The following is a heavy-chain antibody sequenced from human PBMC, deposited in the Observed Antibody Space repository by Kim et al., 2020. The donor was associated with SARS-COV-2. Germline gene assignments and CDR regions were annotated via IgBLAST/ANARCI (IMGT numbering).Heavy chain of an antibody. CDR2: INHSGGST. CDR3: ASEYCRTTSCHGDYYGMDV. D-gene: IGHD2-2*01. V-gene: IGHV1-46*01. Sequence: ASVKVSCKASGYTFTSYYMHWVRQAPGQGLEWMGIINHSGGSTSYAQTFQGRVTTTRDTSTSTVYMELSSLRSEDTAVYYFASEYCRTTSCHGDYYGMDVWGQRATVTVSS. J-gene: IGHJ6*02. CDR1: GYTFTSYY.